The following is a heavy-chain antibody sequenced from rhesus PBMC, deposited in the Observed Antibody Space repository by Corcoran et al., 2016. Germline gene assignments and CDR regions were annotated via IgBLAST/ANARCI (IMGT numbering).Heavy chain of an antibody. CDR1: GGSTSSSY. Sequence: QLQLQESGPGLVKPSETLSVTCAGSGGSTSSSYWRWIRQAQGKGLEWIGYIYGSGSSTNYNPSLKSRVTLSVDTSKNQFSLKLSSVTAADTAVYYCAREGGYRPFDYWGQGVLVTVST. V-gene: IGHV4-169*02. CDR2: IYGSGSST. D-gene: IGHD5-24*01. J-gene: IGHJ4*01. CDR3: AREGGYRPFDY.